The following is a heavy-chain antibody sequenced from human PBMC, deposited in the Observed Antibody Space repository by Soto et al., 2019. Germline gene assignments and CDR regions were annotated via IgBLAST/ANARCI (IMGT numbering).Heavy chain of an antibody. Sequence: EMQQSESGGGLVQPGGSLRLSCTASGFTISNYAMTWVRQAPGKGLNWVSTINNVGNIYDADSVKGRFTISRDDARNTLYLQMNSLRVEDTAVYYCAKRGDGSDRYNYGMDVWGQGTTVIVSS. CDR3: AKRGDGSDRYNYGMDV. CDR1: GFTISNYA. D-gene: IGHD3-16*01. J-gene: IGHJ6*02. CDR2: INNVGNI. V-gene: IGHV3-23*01.